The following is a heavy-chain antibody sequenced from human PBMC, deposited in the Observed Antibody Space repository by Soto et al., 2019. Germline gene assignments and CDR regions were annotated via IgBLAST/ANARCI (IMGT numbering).Heavy chain of an antibody. V-gene: IGHV3-30*18. CDR2: ISYDGSNK. CDR3: AKDRTTVTMFDY. CDR1: GFTFSSYG. D-gene: IGHD4-17*01. Sequence: GGSLRLSCAASGFTFSSYGMHWVRRAPGKGLEWVAVISYDGSNKYYADSVKGRFTISRDNSKNTLYLQMNSLRAEDTAVYYCAKDRTTVTMFDYWGQGTLVTVSS. J-gene: IGHJ4*02.